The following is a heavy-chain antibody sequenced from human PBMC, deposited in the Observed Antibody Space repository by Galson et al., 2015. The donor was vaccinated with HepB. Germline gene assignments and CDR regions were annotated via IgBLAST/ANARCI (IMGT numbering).Heavy chain of an antibody. CDR2: IYYSGST. J-gene: IGHJ4*02. CDR1: GGSISSYY. D-gene: IGHD4-17*01. Sequence: TLSLTCTVSGGSISSYYWSWIRQPPGKGLEWIGYIYYSGSTNYNPSLKSRVTISVDTSKNQFSLKLSSVTAADTAVYYCARGHGDYYFDYWGQGTLVTVSS. CDR3: ARGHGDYYFDY. V-gene: IGHV4-59*01.